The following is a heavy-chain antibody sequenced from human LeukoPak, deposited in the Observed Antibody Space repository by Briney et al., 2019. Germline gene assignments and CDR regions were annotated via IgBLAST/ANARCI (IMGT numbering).Heavy chain of an antibody. J-gene: IGHJ4*02. Sequence: GASVKVSCKASGYTFTSYGISWVRQAPGQGLEWMGWISAYNGNTNYAQKLQGRVTMTTDTSTSTAYMELRSLRSDDTAVYYCAIVDRDYYDSSGYYHFDYWGQGTLVTVSS. CDR2: ISAYNGNT. CDR1: GYTFTSYG. CDR3: AIVDRDYYDSSGYYHFDY. V-gene: IGHV1-18*01. D-gene: IGHD3-22*01.